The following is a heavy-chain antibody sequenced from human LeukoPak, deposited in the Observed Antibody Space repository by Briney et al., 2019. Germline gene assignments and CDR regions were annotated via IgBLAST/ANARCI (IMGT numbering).Heavy chain of an antibody. J-gene: IGHJ5*02. CDR2: INHSGST. D-gene: IGHD4-11*01. Sequence: PSETLSLTCAVSGGSISSSNWWSWVRQPPGKGLEWIGEINHSGSTNYNPSLKSRVTISVDTSKNQFSLKLSSVTAADTAVYYCARGRTVFDPWGQGTLVAVSS. CDR3: ARGRTVFDP. V-gene: IGHV4-4*02. CDR1: GGSISSSNW.